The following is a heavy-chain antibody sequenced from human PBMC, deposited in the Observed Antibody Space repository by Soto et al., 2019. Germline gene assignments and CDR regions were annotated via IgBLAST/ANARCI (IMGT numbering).Heavy chain of an antibody. D-gene: IGHD1-7*01. V-gene: IGHV4-39*07. J-gene: IGHJ6*02. Sequence: PSETLSLTCTVSGGSISSSSYYWGWIRQPPGKGLEWIGSIYYSGSTYYNPSLKSRVTISVDTSKNQSSLKLSSVTAADTAVYYCARDFGLELCRSGYCYGMDVWGQGTTVTVSS. CDR3: ARDFGLELCRSGYCYGMDV. CDR2: IYYSGST. CDR1: GGSISSSSYY.